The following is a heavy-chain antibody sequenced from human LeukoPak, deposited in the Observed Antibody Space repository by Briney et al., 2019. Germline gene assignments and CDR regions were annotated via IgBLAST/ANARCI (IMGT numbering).Heavy chain of an antibody. D-gene: IGHD4-23*01. CDR2: INVGSTTI. Sequence: GGSLRLSCEASGFTFSTYGMNWVRQAPGKGLEWVSYINVGSTTIYYADSVQGRFIISRDNAKKSLYLQMNSLRDEDTAVYYCGRDVGHITVVDFWGQGTLVTVSS. CDR1: GFTFSTYG. V-gene: IGHV3-48*02. CDR3: GRDVGHITVVDF. J-gene: IGHJ4*02.